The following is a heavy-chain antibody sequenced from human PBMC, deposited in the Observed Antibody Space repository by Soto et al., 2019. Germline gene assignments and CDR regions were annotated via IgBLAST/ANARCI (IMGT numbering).Heavy chain of an antibody. V-gene: IGHV3-21*01. CDR1: GFTFSSYS. CDR2: ISSSSSYI. D-gene: IGHD3-16*02. J-gene: IGHJ4*02. CDR3: ARDFYDYIWGSYRSLFDY. Sequence: PGGSLRLSCAASGFTFSSYSMNWVRQAPGKGLEWVSSISSSSSYIYYADSVKGRFTISRDNAKNSLYLQMNSLRAEDTAVYYCARDFYDYIWGSYRSLFDYWGQGTLVTVSS.